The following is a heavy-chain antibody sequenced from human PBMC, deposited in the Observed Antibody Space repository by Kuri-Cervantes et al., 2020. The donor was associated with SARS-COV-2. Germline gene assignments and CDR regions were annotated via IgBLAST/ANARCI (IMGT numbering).Heavy chain of an antibody. CDR1: GFTFSSYG. CDR2: IWYDGSNK. CDR3: ARGLFNSSGYHVNWFDP. D-gene: IGHD3-22*01. Sequence: AETLSLTCAASGFTFSSYGMHWVRQAPGKGLEWVAFIWYDGSNKYYADSVKGRFTISRDNSKNTLYLQMNSLRAEDTAVYYCARGLFNSSGYHVNWFDPWGQGTLVTVSS. J-gene: IGHJ5*02. V-gene: IGHV3-33*01.